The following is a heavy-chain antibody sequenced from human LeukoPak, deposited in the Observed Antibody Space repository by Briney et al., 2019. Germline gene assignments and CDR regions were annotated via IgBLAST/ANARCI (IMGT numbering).Heavy chain of an antibody. CDR1: GGSISSSSYY. Sequence: KPSETLSLTCTVSGGSISSSSYYGGWIRQPPGKGLEWIGSSYYSGSTYYNPSLKSRVTISVDTSKNQFSLKLSSVTAADTAVYYCARRHTAMVKIDYWGQGTLVTVSS. V-gene: IGHV4-39*01. J-gene: IGHJ4*02. CDR2: SYYSGST. CDR3: ARRHTAMVKIDY. D-gene: IGHD5-18*01.